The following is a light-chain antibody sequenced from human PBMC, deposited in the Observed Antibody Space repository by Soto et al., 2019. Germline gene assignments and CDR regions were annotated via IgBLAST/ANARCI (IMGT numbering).Light chain of an antibody. J-gene: IGKJ1*01. CDR2: KVS. CDR3: QQYKSSWT. CDR1: QIIDTW. V-gene: IGKV1-5*03. Sequence: DIQMTQSPSTLSASAGDRVIITCRASQIIDTWLAWYQQKPGKAPKVLISKVSNLESGVPSRFSGSGSGTEFTLTISSLQHDDFATYYCQQYKSSWTFCQGTKVDIK.